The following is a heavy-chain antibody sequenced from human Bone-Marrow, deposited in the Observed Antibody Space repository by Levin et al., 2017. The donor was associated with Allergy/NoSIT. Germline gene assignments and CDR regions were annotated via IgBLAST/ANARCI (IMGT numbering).Heavy chain of an antibody. Sequence: PGGSLRLSCAVSGFTFSSYAMSWVRQAPGKGLEWVSAISGSGGDTYYGDSVEGRFTISRDNSKNTLFLQMNSLRAEDTAVYYCAKISPATMYTKVRGPFDNWGQGTLVTVSS. CDR1: GFTFSSYA. CDR3: AKISPATMYTKVRGPFDN. CDR2: ISGSGGDT. D-gene: IGHD3-10*01. J-gene: IGHJ4*02. V-gene: IGHV3-23*01.